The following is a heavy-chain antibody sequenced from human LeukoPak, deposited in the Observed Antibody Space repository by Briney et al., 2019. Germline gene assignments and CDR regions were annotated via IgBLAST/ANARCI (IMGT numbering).Heavy chain of an antibody. CDR1: GYSFNDYY. J-gene: IGHJ5*02. CDR3: ARDTCDGVTCYNWFDP. D-gene: IGHD4-17*01. CDR2: INPNRGGT. Sequence: AASVKVSCKASGYSFNDYYIHWARQAPGQGPEWMGWINPNRGGTSYAQKFQGRVTMTRDTSITTAYMELSSLRSDDTAMYYCARDTCDGVTCYNWFDPWGQGTLVTVSS. V-gene: IGHV1-2*02.